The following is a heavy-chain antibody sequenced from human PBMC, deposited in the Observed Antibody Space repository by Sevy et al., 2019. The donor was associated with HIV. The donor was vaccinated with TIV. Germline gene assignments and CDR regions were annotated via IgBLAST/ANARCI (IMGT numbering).Heavy chain of an antibody. D-gene: IGHD3-9*01. J-gene: IGHJ4*02. Sequence: GGFLRLSCAASGFTFDDYAMHWVWQAPGKGLEWVSGISWNSGSIGYADSVKGRFTISRDNAKNSLYLQMNSLRAEDTALYYCAKDLPDYDILTGYPGAFDYWGQGTLVTVSS. V-gene: IGHV3-9*01. CDR2: ISWNSGSI. CDR3: AKDLPDYDILTGYPGAFDY. CDR1: GFTFDDYA.